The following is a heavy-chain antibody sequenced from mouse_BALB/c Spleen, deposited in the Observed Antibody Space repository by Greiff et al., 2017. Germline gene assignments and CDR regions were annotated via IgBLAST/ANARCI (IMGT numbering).Heavy chain of an antibody. V-gene: IGHV1-80*01. J-gene: IGHJ2*01. D-gene: IGHD1-1*02. CDR1: GYAFSSYW. CDR3: ARFEGGYFDY. Sequence: QVQLKESGAELVRPGSSVKISCTASGYAFSSYWMNWVKQRPGQGLEWIGQIYPGDGDTNYNGKFKGKATLTADKSSSTAYMQLSSLTSEDSAVYFCARFEGGYFDYWGQGTTLTVSS. CDR2: IYPGDGDT.